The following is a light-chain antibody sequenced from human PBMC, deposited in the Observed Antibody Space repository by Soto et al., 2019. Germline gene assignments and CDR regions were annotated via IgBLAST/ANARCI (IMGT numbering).Light chain of an antibody. CDR3: SSYITSSTVQ. Sequence: QSALTQPASVSGSPGQSITISFTGTSSDVGGYTYVSWYQQHPGKAPKLIIYDVSNRPSGVSNRFSGSKSGNTASLTISGLQAEDEADYHCSSYITSSTVQFGGGTKLTVL. CDR2: DVS. CDR1: SSDVGGYTY. J-gene: IGLJ2*01. V-gene: IGLV2-14*03.